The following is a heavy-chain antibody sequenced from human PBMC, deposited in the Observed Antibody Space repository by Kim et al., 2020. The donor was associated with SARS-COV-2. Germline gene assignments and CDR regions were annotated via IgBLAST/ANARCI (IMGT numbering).Heavy chain of an antibody. Sequence: SETLSLTCTVSGGSISSSSYYWGWIRQPPGKGLEWIGSNYYSGSTYYNPSLKSRVTISVDTSKNQFSLKLSSVTAADTAVYYCARRHSARHEWELPRPIPQKAFDIWGQETMVTVSS. V-gene: IGHV4-39*01. CDR3: ARRHSARHEWELPRPIPQKAFDI. CDR1: GGSISSSSYY. D-gene: IGHD1-26*01. CDR2: NYYSGST. J-gene: IGHJ3*02.